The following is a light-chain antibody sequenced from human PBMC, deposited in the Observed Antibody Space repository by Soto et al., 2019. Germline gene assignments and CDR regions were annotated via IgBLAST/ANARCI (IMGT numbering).Light chain of an antibody. V-gene: IGLV2-14*01. CDR1: SSDVGGYNY. CDR3: NSYTTSSTYV. J-gene: IGLJ1*01. Sequence: QSVLTQPASVYGSPGQSITISCTGTSSDVGGYNYVSWYQQHPGKAPKLMIYEVSNRPSGVSNRFSGSKSGNTASLTISGLQAEDEADYYCNSYTTSSTYVFGTGTQLTVL. CDR2: EVS.